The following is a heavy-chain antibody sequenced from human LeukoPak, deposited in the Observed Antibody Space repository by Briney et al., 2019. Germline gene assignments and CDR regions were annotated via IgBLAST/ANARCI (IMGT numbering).Heavy chain of an antibody. D-gene: IGHD6-19*01. Sequence: AASVKVSCKASGYTFTGYYMHWVRQAPGQGLEWMGRINPKSGDTNYAQKFQGRVTMTWDTSISTAYMELSSLRSEDTAVYYCARAVLGKSVLGSSGHNWFDPWGQGTLVTVSS. CDR1: GYTFTGYY. V-gene: IGHV1-2*02. J-gene: IGHJ5*02. CDR2: INPKSGDT. CDR3: ARAVLGKSVLGSSGHNWFDP.